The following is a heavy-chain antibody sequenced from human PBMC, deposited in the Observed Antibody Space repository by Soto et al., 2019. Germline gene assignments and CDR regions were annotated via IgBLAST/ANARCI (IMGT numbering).Heavy chain of an antibody. D-gene: IGHD7-27*01. J-gene: IGHJ4*02. V-gene: IGHV4-31*03. Sequence: QVQLQESGPGLVKPSQTLSLTCTFSGGFISSGGYYWSWIRQHPGKGLEWIGYIYYNGDTYYNPALKSRVSISIDTSKNQFSLRLTSVAAADTAVYYCARSHRDNWGSPDYFDYWGKGTLVTVSS. CDR2: IYYNGDT. CDR1: GGFISSGGYY. CDR3: ARSHRDNWGSPDYFDY.